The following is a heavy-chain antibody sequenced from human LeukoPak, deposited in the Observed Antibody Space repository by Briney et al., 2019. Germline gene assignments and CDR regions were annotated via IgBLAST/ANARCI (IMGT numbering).Heavy chain of an antibody. CDR2: ISDSGDYT. J-gene: IGHJ4*02. Sequence: GGSLRLYCAGSGFTFSSYAMIWDRQAAGQGLEWVSVISDSGDYTSSADSVGGRFTISRDNSRNTLYLQMISLRPEDTAVYYCAKGAAAGTDWGQGTLVTVSS. V-gene: IGHV3-23*01. D-gene: IGHD6-13*01. CDR1: GFTFSSYA. CDR3: AKGAAAGTD.